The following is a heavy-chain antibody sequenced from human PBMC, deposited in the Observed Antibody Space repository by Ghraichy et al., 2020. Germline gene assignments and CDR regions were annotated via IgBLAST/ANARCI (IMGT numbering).Heavy chain of an antibody. J-gene: IGHJ6*03. V-gene: IGHV3-20*04. CDR3: ASSPPMVRGWYYYYMDV. CDR1: GFTFDDYG. CDR2: INWNGGST. Sequence: GGSLRLSCAASGFTFDDYGMSWVRQAPGKGLEWVSGINWNGGSTGYADSVKGRFTISRDNAKNSLYLQMNSLRAEDTALYYCASSPPMVRGWYYYYMDVWGKGTTVTVSS. D-gene: IGHD3-10*01.